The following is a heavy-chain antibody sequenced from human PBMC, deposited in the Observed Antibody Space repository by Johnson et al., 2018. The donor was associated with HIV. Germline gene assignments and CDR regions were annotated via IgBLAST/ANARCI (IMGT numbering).Heavy chain of an antibody. D-gene: IGHD3-22*01. Sequence: VQLVESGGGLVQAGGSLRLSCSASGFTFSSYAMHWVRQAPGKGLEWVSGINWNGGSTGYADSVKGRFTISRDNAKNSLYLQMNSLRAEDTALYYCARDLGSGYNDAFDVWGQGTMVTVSS. J-gene: IGHJ3*01. CDR1: GFTFSSYA. CDR2: INWNGGST. CDR3: ARDLGSGYNDAFDV. V-gene: IGHV3-20*04.